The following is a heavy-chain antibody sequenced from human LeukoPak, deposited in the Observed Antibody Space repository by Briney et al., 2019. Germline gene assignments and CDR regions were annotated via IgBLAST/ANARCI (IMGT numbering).Heavy chain of an antibody. Sequence: ASVKVSCKASGYSFTSHYMHWVRQAPGRGLEWMGLINPRGTATRYAESFQGRLTLTRDLSTSTDYMELSSLRSDDTAVYYCARGVHYYGSGSRFDPWGQGTLVTVSS. CDR3: ARGVHYYGSGSRFDP. V-gene: IGHV1-46*01. J-gene: IGHJ5*02. D-gene: IGHD3-10*01. CDR1: GYSFTSHY. CDR2: INPRGTAT.